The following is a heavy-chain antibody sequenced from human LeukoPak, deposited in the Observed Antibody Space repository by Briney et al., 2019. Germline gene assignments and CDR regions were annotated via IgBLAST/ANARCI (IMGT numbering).Heavy chain of an antibody. Sequence: SETLSLTCTVSGGSISYYYWSWIRQPPGKGLEWIGYIYYTGSTNYNPSLKSRVTISVDTSKKQFSLKRSSVTAADTAVYYCASEAYSGYQEYYFDYWGQGTLVTVSS. CDR2: IYYTGST. J-gene: IGHJ4*02. D-gene: IGHD5-12*01. CDR3: ASEAYSGYQEYYFDY. V-gene: IGHV4-59*01. CDR1: GGSISYYY.